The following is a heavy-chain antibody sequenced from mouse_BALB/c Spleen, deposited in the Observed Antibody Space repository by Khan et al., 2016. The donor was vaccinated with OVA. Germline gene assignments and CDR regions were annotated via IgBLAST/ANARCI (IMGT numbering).Heavy chain of an antibody. J-gene: IGHJ4*01. V-gene: IGHV1S136*01. CDR3: AREEGCGYGLDY. CDR2: INPYNDGT. Sequence: VQLKQSGPELVKPGASVKMSCTASGYTITNYIIHWVNQKPGQGLEWIGYINPYNDGTKYNQKFKGKATLTSDTSSSTAYLQLSGLTSEDAAVYYCAREEGCGYGLDYWGQGTSVTVSA. D-gene: IGHD2-2*01. CDR1: GYTITNYI.